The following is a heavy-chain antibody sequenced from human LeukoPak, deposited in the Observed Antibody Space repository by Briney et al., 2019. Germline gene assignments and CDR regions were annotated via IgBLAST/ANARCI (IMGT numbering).Heavy chain of an antibody. Sequence: PGGSLRLSCAASGFTFRSYWMSWVRQAPGMGLEWVAHIKQDGSEKYYVDSVEGRFTISRNNAKNSLYLQMNSLRPEDTALYYCVKDRRNPYRPEGPFDPWGQGTLVTVSS. CDR3: VKDRRNPYRPEGPFDP. D-gene: IGHD1-14*01. J-gene: IGHJ5*02. CDR2: IKQDGSEK. CDR1: GFTFRSYW. V-gene: IGHV3-7*03.